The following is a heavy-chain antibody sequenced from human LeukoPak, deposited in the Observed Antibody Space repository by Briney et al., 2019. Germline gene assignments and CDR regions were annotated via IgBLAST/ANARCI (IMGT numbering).Heavy chain of an antibody. D-gene: IGHD1-14*01. V-gene: IGHV1-3*01. CDR2: INAANGNT. Sequence: GASVKVSCKASGYSFTTYAMHWVRQAPGQRLEWMGWINAANGNTKYSQKFRGRVTITTDTSEGTAYMELSSLRSEDTALYYCARDIDREFNWFDPWGQGTLVTVSS. CDR3: ARDIDREFNWFDP. J-gene: IGHJ5*02. CDR1: GYSFTTYA.